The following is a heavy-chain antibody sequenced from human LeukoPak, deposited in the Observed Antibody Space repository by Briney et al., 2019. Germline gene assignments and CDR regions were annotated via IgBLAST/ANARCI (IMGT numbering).Heavy chain of an antibody. Sequence: SQTLSLTFAISGDSVSSNSAAWNWITQSPSRGLEWLGRTYYRSKWYNDYAVAVQSRISINADTSMNQFSLQLNSVTPEDTAVYYCARWIIGSRLFDYWGQGTLVTVSS. D-gene: IGHD6-6*01. J-gene: IGHJ4*02. CDR1: GDSVSSNSAA. CDR2: TYYRSKWYN. CDR3: ARWIIGSRLFDY. V-gene: IGHV6-1*01.